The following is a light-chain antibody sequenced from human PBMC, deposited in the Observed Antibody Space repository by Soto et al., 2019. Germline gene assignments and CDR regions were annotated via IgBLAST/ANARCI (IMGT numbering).Light chain of an antibody. CDR2: HAS. V-gene: IGKV3-15*01. Sequence: EILMTQAPATVSVSPGERATLSCRASQSVSDKLAWYQQKPGQAPRILIYHASARDTGIPARFSGSGSGTECTLPISGLQSEDFSVYYCQQYNNWPGTFGQGTKVDIK. CDR3: QQYNNWPGT. CDR1: QSVSDK. J-gene: IGKJ1*01.